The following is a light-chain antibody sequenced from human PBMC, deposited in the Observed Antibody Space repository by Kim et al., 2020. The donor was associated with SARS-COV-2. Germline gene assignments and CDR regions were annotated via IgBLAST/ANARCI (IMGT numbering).Light chain of an antibody. J-gene: IGLJ3*02. CDR2: VNGDGSH. CDR3: QTWDTDIMV. CDR1: SGHSTYA. V-gene: IGLV4-69*01. Sequence: QLVLTQSPSASASLGASVKLTCTLSSGHSTYAIAWHQQQPEKGPRYLMKVNGDGSHSKGDGIPDRFSGSSSGAERYLTISSLQSEDEADYYCQTWDTDIMVFGGGTKLTDL.